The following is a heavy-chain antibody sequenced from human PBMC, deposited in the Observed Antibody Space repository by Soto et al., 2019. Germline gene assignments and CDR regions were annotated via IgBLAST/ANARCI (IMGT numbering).Heavy chain of an antibody. CDR2: ISHDGSDA. CDR3: ARGLGRPIDFHYYYYMDV. D-gene: IGHD2-21*01. CDR1: GFTFSNYG. J-gene: IGHJ6*03. Sequence: GGSLRLSCVASGFTFSNYGMHWVRQAPGKGPEWVSLISHDGSDAYYADSVKGRFTISRDNSKNTLYLQMNNLRSEDTAVYYCARGLGRPIDFHYYYYMDVWGKGTTVTVSS. V-gene: IGHV3-30*02.